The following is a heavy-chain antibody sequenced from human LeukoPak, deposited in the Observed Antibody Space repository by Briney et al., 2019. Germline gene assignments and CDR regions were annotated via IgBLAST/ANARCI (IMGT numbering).Heavy chain of an antibody. CDR1: GYTFTSYA. CDR3: AREFDYGDYVKLDY. CDR2: ISSYNGNT. J-gene: IGHJ4*02. D-gene: IGHD4-17*01. Sequence: ASVKVSCKASGYTFTSYAISWVRQAPGQGLEWMGRISSYNGNTNYAQKLQGRVTMTTDTSTSTAYMELRSLRSDDTAVYYCAREFDYGDYVKLDYWGQGTLVTVSS. V-gene: IGHV1-18*01.